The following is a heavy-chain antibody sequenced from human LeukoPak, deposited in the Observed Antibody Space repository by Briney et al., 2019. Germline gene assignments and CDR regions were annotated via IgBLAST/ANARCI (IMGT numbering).Heavy chain of an antibody. CDR3: ARDGTEGAFDI. V-gene: IGHV4-59*11. CDR2: IYYSGGT. J-gene: IGHJ3*02. CDR1: GASMSSHY. D-gene: IGHD1-1*01. Sequence: SETLSLTCTVSGASMSSHYWSWIRQPPGKGLEWIGYIYYSGGTNYNSSLKSRVTISVDTSKNQFSLKLSSVTAADTAVYYCARDGTEGAFDIWGQGTMVTVSS.